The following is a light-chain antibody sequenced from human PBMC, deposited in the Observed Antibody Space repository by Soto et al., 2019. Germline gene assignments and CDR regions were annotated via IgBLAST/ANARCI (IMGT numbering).Light chain of an antibody. J-gene: IGLJ1*01. Sequence: QSALTPPPSASGSLGQSVTISCTGTSNDVGGYNYVAWYQQHPGKAPKLIIYEVTRRPSGVPDRFSGSKSGNTASLTVSGLQGEDEVDYYCSSYAGSYTYVFGTGTKV. CDR3: SSYAGSYTYV. CDR1: SNDVGGYNY. V-gene: IGLV2-8*01. CDR2: EVT.